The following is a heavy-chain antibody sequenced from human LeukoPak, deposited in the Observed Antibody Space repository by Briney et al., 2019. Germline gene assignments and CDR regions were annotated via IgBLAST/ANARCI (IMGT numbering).Heavy chain of an antibody. CDR2: IYYSGST. V-gene: IGHV4-39*07. CDR1: GGSISSSSYY. J-gene: IGHJ4*02. Sequence: SETLSLTCTVSGGSISSSSYYWGWIRQPPGKGLEWIGSIYYSGSTYYNPSLKSRVTISVDTSKNQFSLKLSSVTAADTAVYYCARVIIAAAGQYFAYWGQGTLVTVSS. D-gene: IGHD6-13*01. CDR3: ARVIIAAAGQYFAY.